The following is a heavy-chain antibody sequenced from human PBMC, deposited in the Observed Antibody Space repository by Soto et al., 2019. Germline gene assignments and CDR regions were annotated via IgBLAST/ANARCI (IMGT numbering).Heavy chain of an antibody. J-gene: IGHJ4*02. D-gene: IGHD6-19*01. CDR3: ASSLAVAGTFDY. CDR2: IYHSGST. CDR1: SGSISSSNW. V-gene: IGHV4-4*02. Sequence: SETLSLTCAVSSGSISSSNWWSWVRQPPGKGLEWIGEIYHSGSTNYNPSLKSRVTISVDKSKNQFSLKLSSVTAADTAVYYCASSLAVAGTFDYWGQGTLVTVSS.